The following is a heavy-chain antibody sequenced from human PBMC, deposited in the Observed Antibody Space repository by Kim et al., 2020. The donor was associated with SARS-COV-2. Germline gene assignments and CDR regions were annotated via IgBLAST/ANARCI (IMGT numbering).Heavy chain of an antibody. CDR3: AGQYSYGDTSDAFDI. CDR2: ISSSGSTI. D-gene: IGHD5-18*01. J-gene: IGHJ3*02. CDR1: GFTFSSYE. Sequence: GGSLRLSCAASGFTFSSYEMNWVRQAPGKGLEWVSYISSSGSTIYYADSVKGRFTISRDNAKNSLYLQMNSLRAEDTAVYYCAGQYSYGDTSDAFDIWGQGTMVTVSS. V-gene: IGHV3-48*03.